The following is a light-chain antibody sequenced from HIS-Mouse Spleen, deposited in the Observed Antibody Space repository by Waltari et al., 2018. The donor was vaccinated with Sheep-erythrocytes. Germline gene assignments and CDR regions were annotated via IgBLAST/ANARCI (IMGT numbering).Light chain of an antibody. CDR2: DVS. V-gene: IGLV2-11*01. Sequence: QSALTQPRSVSGSPVQSVTISCTGTSSDVGCYNYVSWYQQHPGKAPTLMIYDVSRRPPGVPDRFSGSKSGNTASLTISGLQAEDEADYYCCSYAGSYNHVFGTGTKVTVL. J-gene: IGLJ1*01. CDR3: CSYAGSYNHV. CDR1: SSDVGCYNY.